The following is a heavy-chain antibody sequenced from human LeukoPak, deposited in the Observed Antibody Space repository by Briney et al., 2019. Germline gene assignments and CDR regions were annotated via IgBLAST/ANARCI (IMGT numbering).Heavy chain of an antibody. Sequence: PSETLSLTCTVSGGSISSSSYYWGWIRQPPGKGLEWIGSIYYSGSTYYNPSLKSRVTISVDTSKNQFSLKLSSVTAADTAVYYCARGLLRGYSYGYSYWGQGTLVTVSS. CDR2: IYYSGST. CDR1: GGSISSSSYY. J-gene: IGHJ4*02. D-gene: IGHD5-18*01. V-gene: IGHV4-39*07. CDR3: ARGLLRGYSYGYSY.